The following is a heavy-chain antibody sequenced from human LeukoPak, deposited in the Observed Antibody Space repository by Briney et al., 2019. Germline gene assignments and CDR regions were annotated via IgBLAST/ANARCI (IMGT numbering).Heavy chain of an antibody. J-gene: IGHJ6*02. CDR3: ARRRGYSYGRGPMDV. D-gene: IGHD5-18*01. V-gene: IGHV1-8*01. Sequence: ASVKVSCKASGYTFTSYDINWVRQATGQGLEWMGWMNPNSGNTGYAQKFQGRVTMTRNTSISTAYMELGSLRSEDTAVYYCARRRGYSYGRGPMDVWGQGTTVTVSS. CDR1: GYTFTSYD. CDR2: MNPNSGNT.